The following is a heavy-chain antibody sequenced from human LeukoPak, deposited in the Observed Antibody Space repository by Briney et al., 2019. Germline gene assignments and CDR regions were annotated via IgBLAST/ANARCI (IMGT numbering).Heavy chain of an antibody. CDR2: INPNSGGT. CDR3: ARLSPRGIAVAGTGY. J-gene: IGHJ4*02. D-gene: IGHD6-19*01. CDR1: GYTFTGYY. Sequence: VASVKVSCKASGYTFTGYYMHWVRQAPGQGLEWMGWINPNSGGTNYAQKFQGRVTMTRDTSISTAYMELSRLRSDDTAVYYCARLSPRGIAVAGTGYWGQGTLVTVSS. V-gene: IGHV1-2*02.